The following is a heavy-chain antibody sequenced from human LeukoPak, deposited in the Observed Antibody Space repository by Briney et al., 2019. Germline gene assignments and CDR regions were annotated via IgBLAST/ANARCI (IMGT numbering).Heavy chain of an antibody. D-gene: IGHD2-15*01. CDR2: ISSSGSTI. Sequence: SGGSLRLSCAASGFTFSSYEMNWVRQAPGKGLEWVSYISSSGSTIYYADSVKGRFTISRDNAQNSLYLQMNSLRAEDTAVYYCARDHALYCSGGSCYQHPLVGYYYGMDVWGQGTTVSVSS. V-gene: IGHV3-48*03. CDR1: GFTFSSYE. J-gene: IGHJ6*02. CDR3: ARDHALYCSGGSCYQHPLVGYYYGMDV.